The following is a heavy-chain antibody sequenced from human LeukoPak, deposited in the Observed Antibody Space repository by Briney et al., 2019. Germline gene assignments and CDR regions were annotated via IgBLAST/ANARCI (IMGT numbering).Heavy chain of an antibody. J-gene: IGHJ1*01. V-gene: IGHV1-18*01. CDR2: ISAYNGNT. CDR3: ARGDVSKLFQY. CDR1: GGTFSSYA. Sequence: ASVKVSCKASGGTFSSYAISWVRQAPGQGLEWMGWISAYNGNTNYAQKLQGRVTMTTDTSTSTAYMELRSLRSDDTAVYYCARGDVSKLFQYWGQGTLVTVSS.